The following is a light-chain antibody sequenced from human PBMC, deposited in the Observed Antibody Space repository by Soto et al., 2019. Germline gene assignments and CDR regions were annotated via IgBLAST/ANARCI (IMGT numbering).Light chain of an antibody. CDR1: QSLAYIDGNTY. CDR3: MKGTHWPRYT. V-gene: IGKV2-30*01. CDR2: QVS. Sequence: DVVMTQSPLSLPVTLGQPASISCRSSQSLAYIDGNTYLNWFHQRPGQSPRRLIYQVSNRVSGVPDSFSGSASGTVTIRISRMEADDVGDYYSMKGTHWPRYTFGNGTKLEIK. J-gene: IGKJ2*01.